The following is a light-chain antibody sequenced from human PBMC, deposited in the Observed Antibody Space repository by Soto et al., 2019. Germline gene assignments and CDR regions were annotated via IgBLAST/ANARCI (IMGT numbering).Light chain of an antibody. CDR2: AAS. Sequence: DIQMTQSPSSVSASVGDRVTITCRASQGISSWLAWYQQKPGKASKLLIYAASSLQSWVPSRLSGRRSGTDFTLTISSLQPEAFATYYCQQATRYPPITFGGGTKVEIK. CDR1: QGISSW. CDR3: QQATRYPPIT. V-gene: IGKV1D-12*01. J-gene: IGKJ4*01.